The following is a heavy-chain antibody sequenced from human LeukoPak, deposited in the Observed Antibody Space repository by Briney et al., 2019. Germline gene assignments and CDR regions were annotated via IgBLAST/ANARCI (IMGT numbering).Heavy chain of an antibody. D-gene: IGHD6-13*01. CDR2: INSSSSYI. J-gene: IGHJ4*02. Sequence: GGSMRLSCAASGLTFSSYSMNWVRQAPGKGLEWVSSINSSSSYIYYADSVKGRFTISRDNAKNTLYLQMNSLRTEDPAVYYCARDIAAAGIVWGQGTLVTVSS. CDR1: GLTFSSYS. V-gene: IGHV3-21*01. CDR3: ARDIAAAGIV.